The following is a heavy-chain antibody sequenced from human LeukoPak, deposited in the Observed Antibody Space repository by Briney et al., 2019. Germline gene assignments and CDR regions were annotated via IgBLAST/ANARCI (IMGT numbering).Heavy chain of an antibody. CDR1: GYTFTTYA. CDR3: ARDYHGSGWYNWFDP. V-gene: IGHV1-3*01. D-gene: IGHD6-19*01. J-gene: IGHJ5*02. Sequence: ASVKVSCEASGYTFTTYAIHWVRQAPGQRLEWMGWINAGNGNTKYSQKFQGRVTITRDTSASTAYMELSSLRSEDTAVYHCARDYHGSGWYNWFDPWGQGTLVTVSS. CDR2: INAGNGNT.